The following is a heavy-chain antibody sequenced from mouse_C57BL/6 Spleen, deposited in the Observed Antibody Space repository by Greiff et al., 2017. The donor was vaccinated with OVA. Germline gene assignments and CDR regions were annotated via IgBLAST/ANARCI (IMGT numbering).Heavy chain of an antibody. CDR3: ARGDGYDGRYDMDY. J-gene: IGHJ4*01. CDR2: IYPGDGDT. CDR1: GYAFSSSW. D-gene: IGHD2-2*01. Sequence: QVQLQQSGPELVKPGASVKISCKASGYAFSSSWMNWVKQRPGKGFEWIGRIYPGDGDTNYNGKFKGKATLTADKSSSTAYMQLSSLTSEDSAVYFCARGDGYDGRYDMDYWGQGTSVTVSS. V-gene: IGHV1-82*01.